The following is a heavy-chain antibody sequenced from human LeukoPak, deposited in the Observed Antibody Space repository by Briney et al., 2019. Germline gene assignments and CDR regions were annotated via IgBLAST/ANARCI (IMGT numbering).Heavy chain of an antibody. CDR1: GYSFTSYW. CDR3: ARLYYYDSSGYDAFDI. J-gene: IGHJ3*02. D-gene: IGHD3-22*01. V-gene: IGHV5-51*01. Sequence: GESLKISCKGSGYSFTSYWIGWVRQMPGKGLEWMGIIYPGDSDTRYSPSFQGQVTISADKSISTAYLQWSSLKASDTAMYYCARLYYYDSSGYDAFDIWGQGTMVTVSS. CDR2: IYPGDSDT.